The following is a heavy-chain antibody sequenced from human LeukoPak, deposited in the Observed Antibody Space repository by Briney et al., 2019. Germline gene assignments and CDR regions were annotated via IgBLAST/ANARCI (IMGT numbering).Heavy chain of an antibody. D-gene: IGHD5-24*01. Sequence: SETLSLTCTVSSDSISTYYWSWIRQPAGKGLEWIGRIHTSGTTNYNPSLMGRVTMSADTSNNQFSLRLNSVTAADTAVYYCARDLPGRWLRLAWGQGTLVTVSS. V-gene: IGHV4-4*07. CDR3: ARDLPGRWLRLA. CDR1: SDSISTYY. CDR2: IHTSGTT. J-gene: IGHJ4*02.